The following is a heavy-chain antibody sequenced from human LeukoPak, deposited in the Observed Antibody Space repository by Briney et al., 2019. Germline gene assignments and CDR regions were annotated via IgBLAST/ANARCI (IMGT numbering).Heavy chain of an antibody. J-gene: IGHJ4*02. Sequence: ASVTVSCKASGYTFTSYGISWVRQAPGQGLEWMGWISAYNGNTNYAQKLQGRVTMTTDTSTSTAYMELRSLRSDDTAVYYCARVSGSYYNGRPDYWGQGTLVTVSS. CDR1: GYTFTSYG. CDR2: ISAYNGNT. D-gene: IGHD3-10*01. CDR3: ARVSGSYYNGRPDY. V-gene: IGHV1-18*01.